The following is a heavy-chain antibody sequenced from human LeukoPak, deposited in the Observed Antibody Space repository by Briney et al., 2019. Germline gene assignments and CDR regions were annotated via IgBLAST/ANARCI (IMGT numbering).Heavy chain of an antibody. Sequence: ETLSLTCTVSGGSISSYYWSWIRQPPGRGLEWIGYIYYSGSTNYNPSLKSRVTISVDTSKNQFSLKLSSVTAADTAVYYCASSPGLYYYDSSGYYSHDAFDIWGQGTMVTVSS. D-gene: IGHD3-22*01. J-gene: IGHJ3*02. CDR2: IYYSGST. CDR1: GGSISSYY. CDR3: ASSPGLYYYDSSGYYSHDAFDI. V-gene: IGHV4-59*01.